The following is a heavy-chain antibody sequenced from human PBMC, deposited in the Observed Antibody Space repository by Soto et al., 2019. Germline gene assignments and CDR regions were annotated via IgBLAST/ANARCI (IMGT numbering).Heavy chain of an antibody. CDR1: GFTFSTYA. J-gene: IGHJ4*02. Sequence: EVQLLESGGGLVQPGGSLRLSCAVSGFTFSTYAMNWVRQAPGKGLEWVSAISGAGGSTSYADSVKGRFTISRDNSRSTVYLQLNSLRAEDTAIYYGAKVFGSCGAYGAVNDYWGQGTVVTVSS. D-gene: IGHD4-17*01. V-gene: IGHV3-23*01. CDR2: ISGAGGST. CDR3: AKVFGSCGAYGAVNDY.